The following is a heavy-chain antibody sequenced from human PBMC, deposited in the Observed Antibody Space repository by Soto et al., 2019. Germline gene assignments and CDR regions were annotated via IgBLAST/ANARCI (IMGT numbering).Heavy chain of an antibody. CDR1: GFTFSSYG. J-gene: IGHJ1*01. Sequence: QVQLVESGGGVVQPGRSLRLSCAASGFTFSSYGMHWVRQAPGKGLEWVAVIWYDGSNKYYADSVKGRFTISRDNSKNTLYLQMNSLRAEDTAVYYCARTIAAAGTLLYFQHWGQGTLVTVSS. CDR2: IWYDGSNK. V-gene: IGHV3-33*01. CDR3: ARTIAAAGTLLYFQH. D-gene: IGHD6-13*01.